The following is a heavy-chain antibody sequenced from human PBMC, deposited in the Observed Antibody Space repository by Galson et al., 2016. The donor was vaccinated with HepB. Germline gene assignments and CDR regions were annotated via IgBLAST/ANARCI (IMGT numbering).Heavy chain of an antibody. CDR1: GYDFTNYW. D-gene: IGHD3-22*01. CDR3: ARHFYDSSHLPYWLDY. Sequence: QSGAEVKKPGESLMISCKTSGYDFTNYWISWVRQMPGKGLEWMGRIDPSDSYTNYSPSFQGHVTISVDKSVTTAYLRWSSLKASDTAMYYCARHFYDSSHLPYWLDYWGPGTLVIVSS. J-gene: IGHJ4*02. V-gene: IGHV5-10-1*01. CDR2: IDPSDSYT.